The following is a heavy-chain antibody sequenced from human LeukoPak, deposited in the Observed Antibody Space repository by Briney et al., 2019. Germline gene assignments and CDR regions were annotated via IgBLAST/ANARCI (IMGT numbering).Heavy chain of an antibody. J-gene: IGHJ6*03. CDR1: GDSISTYY. V-gene: IGHV4-59*12. CDR2: IYYSGST. D-gene: IGHD6-13*01. Sequence: KPSETLSLTCTVSGDSISTYYWSWIRQPPGKGLEWIGSIYYSGSTYYNPSLKSRVTISVDTSKNQFSLNLSSVTAADTAIYYCARDYQGGAAADNLGGYYYYYMDVWGKGTTVTVSS. CDR3: ARDYQGGAAADNLGGYYYYYMDV.